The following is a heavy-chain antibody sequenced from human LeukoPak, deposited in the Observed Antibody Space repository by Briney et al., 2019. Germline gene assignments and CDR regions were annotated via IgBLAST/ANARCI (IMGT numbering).Heavy chain of an antibody. CDR3: ARDNSVGDVAWWFDP. CDR1: GYTFTSYG. J-gene: IGHJ5*02. CDR2: ISAYNGNT. V-gene: IGHV1-18*01. Sequence: ASVKVSCKASGYTFTSYGISWVRQAPGQGLEWMGWISAYNGNTNYAQKLQGRVTMTTDTSTSTAYMELRSLRSDDTAVYYCARDNSVGDVAWWFDPWGQGTLVTVSS. D-gene: IGHD1-26*01.